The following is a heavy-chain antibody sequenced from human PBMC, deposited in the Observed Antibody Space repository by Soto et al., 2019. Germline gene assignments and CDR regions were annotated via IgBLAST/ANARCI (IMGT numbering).Heavy chain of an antibody. CDR1: GFNFNSYT. V-gene: IGHV3-21*01. CDR3: ARDSSGGSCYPGMDV. Sequence: GGSLRLSCAASGFNFNSYTINWVRQAPGKRLEWLSSISSSGYIFSTDSVRGRFTISRDNAKNSVYLQINSLRAEDTAVYFCARDSSGGSCYPGMDVWGQGTTVTVS. D-gene: IGHD2-15*01. CDR2: ISSSGYI. J-gene: IGHJ6*02.